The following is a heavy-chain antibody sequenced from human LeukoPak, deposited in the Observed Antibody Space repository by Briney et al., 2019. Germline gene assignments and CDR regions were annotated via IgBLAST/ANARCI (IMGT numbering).Heavy chain of an antibody. CDR3: AGSPSAIMTTVESYYYYYMDV. D-gene: IGHD4-23*01. CDR2: IYYSGST. CDR1: GGSISSGDYY. Sequence: SQTLSLTCTVSGGSISSGDYYWSWIRQPPGKGLEWIGYIYYSGSTYYNPSLKSRVTISVDTSKNQFSLKLSSVTAAATAVYYCAGSPSAIMTTVESYYYYYMDVWGKGTTVTVSS. J-gene: IGHJ6*03. V-gene: IGHV4-30-4*08.